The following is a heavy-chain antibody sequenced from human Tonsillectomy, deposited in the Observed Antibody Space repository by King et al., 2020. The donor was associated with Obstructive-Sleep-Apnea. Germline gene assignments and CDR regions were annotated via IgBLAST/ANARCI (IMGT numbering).Heavy chain of an antibody. D-gene: IGHD2-2*01. CDR3: AAGGDSSTWLRYFYYGLDV. V-gene: IGHV3-30*04. CDR2: ISYDETDK. J-gene: IGHJ6*02. Sequence: VQLVESGGGVVQPGTSLRLSCAASRFSFSSYAIHWVRQAPGKGLEWVAAISYDETDKKYADSLKGRFTISRDNSKNTLYLQMNSLRVEDTAVYYCAAGGDSSTWLRYFYYGLDVWGQGTTVTVSS. CDR1: RFSFSSYA.